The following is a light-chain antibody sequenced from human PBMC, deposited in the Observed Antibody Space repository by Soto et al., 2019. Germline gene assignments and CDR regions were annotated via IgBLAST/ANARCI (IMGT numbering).Light chain of an antibody. CDR3: QSYDSSLSGYV. V-gene: IGLV1-40*01. CDR2: ENN. J-gene: IGLJ1*01. Sequence: QSVLTQPPSVSEAPGQRVTISCTGSSSNIGAGYEAHWYQQVPGTAPKLLIYENNNRPSGVPDRFSGSKSGTSASLAIPGLQAGDEAEYYCQSYDSSLSGYVFGTGTKVTVL. CDR1: SSNIGAGYE.